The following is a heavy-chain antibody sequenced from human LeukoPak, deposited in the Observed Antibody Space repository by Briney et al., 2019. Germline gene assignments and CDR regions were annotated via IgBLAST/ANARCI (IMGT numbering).Heavy chain of an antibody. J-gene: IGHJ4*02. V-gene: IGHV1-2*02. CDR2: INPNSGGT. CDR3: ARGPDYYDSSGPIAYFDY. D-gene: IGHD3-22*01. Sequence: ASVKVSCKASGYTFTGYYMHWVRQAPGQGLEWMGWINPNSGGTNYAQKFQGRVTTTRDTSISTAYMELSRLRSDDTAVYYCARGPDYYDSSGPIAYFDYWGQGTLVTVSS. CDR1: GYTFTGYY.